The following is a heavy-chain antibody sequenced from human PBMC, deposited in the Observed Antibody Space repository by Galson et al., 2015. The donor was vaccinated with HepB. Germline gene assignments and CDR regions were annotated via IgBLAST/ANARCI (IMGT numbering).Heavy chain of an antibody. V-gene: IGHV5-10-1*01. CDR2: IDPIDSHT. CDR1: GYTFTTYW. D-gene: IGHD6-25*01. J-gene: IGHJ4*02. Sequence: QSGAEVKKAGESLRLSCTGSGYTFTTYWITWVRQMPGKGLEWMGRIDPIDSHTNYSPSLQGHVTISVDKSINTAYLQWSSLKASDTAIYFCARHADYTSDRDYLDVWGRGSLVTVSS. CDR3: ARHADYTSDRDYLDV.